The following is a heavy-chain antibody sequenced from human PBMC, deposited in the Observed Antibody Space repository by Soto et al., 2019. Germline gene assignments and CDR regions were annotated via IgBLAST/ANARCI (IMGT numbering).Heavy chain of an antibody. CDR3: ARELPLAGDCSGGSCYPSSARRFDP. V-gene: IGHV4-34*01. D-gene: IGHD2-15*01. Sequence: SETLSLTCAVYGGSFSGYYWSWIRQPPGKGLEWIGEINHSGSTNYNPSLKSRVTISVDTSKNQFSLKLSSVTAADTAVYYCARELPLAGDCSGGSCYPSSARRFDPWGQGTLVTVSS. J-gene: IGHJ5*02. CDR1: GGSFSGYY. CDR2: INHSGST.